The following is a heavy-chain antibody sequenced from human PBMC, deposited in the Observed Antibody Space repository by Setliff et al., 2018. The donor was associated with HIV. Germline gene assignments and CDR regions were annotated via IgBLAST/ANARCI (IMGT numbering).Heavy chain of an antibody. V-gene: IGHV4-59*01. CDR1: GDSITSYY. J-gene: IGHJ4*02. CDR2: IYYTGST. Sequence: PSETLSLTCTVSGDSITSYYWSWIRQPPGKGLEWIGYIYYTGSTTYNPSLKSRVTISLDTSKHQFSLKLSSVTAADTAVYYCARAPSLDTATVSRWGYYFDYWGQGTLVTVSS. D-gene: IGHD5-18*01. CDR3: ARAPSLDTATVSRWGYYFDY.